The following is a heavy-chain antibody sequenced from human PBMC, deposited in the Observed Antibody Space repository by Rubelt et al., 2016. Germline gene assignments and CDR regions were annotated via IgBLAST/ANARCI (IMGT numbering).Heavy chain of an antibody. CDR1: GYTFTSYG. V-gene: IGHV1-18*01. J-gene: IGHJ4*02. D-gene: IGHD3-10*01. CDR3: ARYRGIEGDFDY. CDR2: ISAYNGNT. Sequence: QVQLVQSGAEVKKPGASVKVSCKASGYTFTSYGISWVRQAPGQGLEWMGWISAYNGNTNYAQKLQGRVTMTTNTSTSTVEMELRSLRSDDTAVYYCARYRGIEGDFDYWGQGTLVTVSS.